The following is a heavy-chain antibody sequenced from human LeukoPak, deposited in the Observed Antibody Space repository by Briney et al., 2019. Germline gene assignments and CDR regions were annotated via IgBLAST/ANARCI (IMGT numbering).Heavy chain of an antibody. CDR3: GRHSYRGWLQFFDY. V-gene: IGHV4-39*01. D-gene: IGHD5-24*01. CDR1: GGSISSSSYY. J-gene: IGHJ4*02. Sequence: SETLSLTCTVSGGSISSSSYYWGWIRQPPGKGLEWIGSIYYSGATYYNPSLKSRVTISADTSKNQFSLKLSSVTAADTAVYYCGRHSYRGWLQFFDYWGQGTRVTVSS. CDR2: IYYSGAT.